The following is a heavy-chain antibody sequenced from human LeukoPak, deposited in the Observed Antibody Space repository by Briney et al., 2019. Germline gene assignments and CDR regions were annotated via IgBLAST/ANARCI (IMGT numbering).Heavy chain of an antibody. D-gene: IGHD4-17*01. CDR2: ISSTSSYI. Sequence: GGSLRLSCAASGFIFNSHSMNWVRQAPGKGLEWVSSISSTSSYIYYADSVKSRFTISRDNAKNSLYLQMNSLRAEDTAVYYCARDAGFHGYGDFFFDYWGQGTLVTVSS. CDR1: GFIFNSHS. CDR3: ARDAGFHGYGDFFFDY. J-gene: IGHJ4*02. V-gene: IGHV3-21*01.